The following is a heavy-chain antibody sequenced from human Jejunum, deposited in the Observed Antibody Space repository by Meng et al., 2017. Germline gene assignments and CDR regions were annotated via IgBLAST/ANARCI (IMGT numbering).Heavy chain of an antibody. CDR1: GFTFSIYA. Sequence: GELVELGGGFGQPGGALRLSCAASGFTFSIYAMSWVRQAPGKGLEWVALIWYDGSNQFYADFVRGRFTISRDNSKNTLYLEMNSLRAEDTALYYCTRLLCSDGTCFGSFHHWGQGTLVTVSS. J-gene: IGHJ1*01. V-gene: IGHV3-33*08. D-gene: IGHD2-15*01. CDR2: IWYDGSNQ. CDR3: TRLLCSDGTCFGSFHH.